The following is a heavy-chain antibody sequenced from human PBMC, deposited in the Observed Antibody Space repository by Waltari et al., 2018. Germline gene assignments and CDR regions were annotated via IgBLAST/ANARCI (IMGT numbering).Heavy chain of an antibody. Sequence: QVQLQESGPGLVKPSETLSLTCTVSGGSISSYYWSWIREPPGKGREGIWYLYYSGRTNYNPSLKSRVTISVDTSKNQFSLKLSSVTAADTAVYYCAREVRYNWNNDGGGAFDIWGQGTMVTVSS. CDR3: AREVRYNWNNDGGGAFDI. CDR2: LYYSGRT. CDR1: GGSISSYY. V-gene: IGHV4-59*01. J-gene: IGHJ3*02. D-gene: IGHD1-1*01.